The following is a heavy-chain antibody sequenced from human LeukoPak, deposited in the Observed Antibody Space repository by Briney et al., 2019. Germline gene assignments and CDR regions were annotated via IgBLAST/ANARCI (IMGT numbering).Heavy chain of an antibody. J-gene: IGHJ6*04. CDR1: GFTFDHYA. V-gene: IGHV3-9*01. D-gene: IGHD2-15*01. CDR3: ENGPRMYSQYEMGV. Sequence: GGSLRLSCAASGFTFDHYAMHWVRQAPGKGLEWVSGISWSGGPIGYADSVKGRFTISRDNAKNSLYLQMSCLRAEDTAFYYCENGPRMYSQYEMGVGGKGATVPVPS. CDR2: ISWSGGPI.